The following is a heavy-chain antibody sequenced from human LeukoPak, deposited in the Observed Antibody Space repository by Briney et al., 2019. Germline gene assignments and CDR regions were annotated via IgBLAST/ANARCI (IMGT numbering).Heavy chain of an antibody. D-gene: IGHD2-15*01. V-gene: IGHV3-48*03. J-gene: IGHJ4*02. CDR2: ISSSGSTI. Sequence: GGSLRLSCAASGFTFSSYEMNWVRQAPGKGLEWDSYISSSGSTIYYADSVKGRFTISRDNAKNSPYLQMKSLRAEDTAVYYCARETCSGGSCYFDYWGQGTLVTVSS. CDR3: ARETCSGGSCYFDY. CDR1: GFTFSSYE.